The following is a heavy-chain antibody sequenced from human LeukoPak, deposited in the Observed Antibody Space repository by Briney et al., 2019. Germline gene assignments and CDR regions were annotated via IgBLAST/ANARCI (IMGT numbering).Heavy chain of an antibody. CDR1: GFTFSSYS. D-gene: IGHD6-19*01. CDR2: ISSSSSYI. Sequence: GGSLRLSCAASGFTFSSYSMNWVRQAPGKGLEWVSSISSSSSYIYYADSVKGRFTISRDNSKNTLYLQMNSLRAEDTAVYYCAKVVVAGAYWGQGTLVTVSS. J-gene: IGHJ4*02. V-gene: IGHV3-21*04. CDR3: AKVVVAGAY.